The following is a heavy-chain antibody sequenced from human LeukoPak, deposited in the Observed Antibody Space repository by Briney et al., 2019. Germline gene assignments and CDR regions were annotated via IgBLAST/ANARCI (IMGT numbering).Heavy chain of an antibody. CDR3: SRYNWNDDY. V-gene: IGHV3-23*01. Sequence: PGGSLRLSCAASGFTFSSYAMSWVRQAPGKGLEWVSAISGSGGSTYYADSVKGRFTISRDKSKNTLYLQINSLRAEDTAVYYCSRYNWNDDYWGQGTLVTVSS. J-gene: IGHJ4*02. CDR1: GFTFSSYA. D-gene: IGHD1-1*01. CDR2: ISGSGGST.